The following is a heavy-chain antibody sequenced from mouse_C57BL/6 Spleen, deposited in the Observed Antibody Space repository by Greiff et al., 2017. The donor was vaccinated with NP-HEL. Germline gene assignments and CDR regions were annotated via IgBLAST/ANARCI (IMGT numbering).Heavy chain of an antibody. D-gene: IGHD1-1*01. CDR1: GFTFTDYY. J-gene: IGHJ3*01. V-gene: IGHV7-3*01. CDR3: ARYRNYGSPFAY. Sequence: EVRLVESGGGLVQPGGSLSLSCAASGFTFTDYYMSWVRQPPGKALEWLGFIRNKANGYTTEYSASVKGRFTISRENSQSILYLQMNALRAEDSATYYCARYRNYGSPFAYWGQGSLVTVSA. CDR2: IRNKANGYTT.